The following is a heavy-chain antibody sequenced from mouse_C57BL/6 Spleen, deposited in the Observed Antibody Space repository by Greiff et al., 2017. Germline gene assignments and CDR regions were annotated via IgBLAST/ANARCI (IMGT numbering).Heavy chain of an antibody. Sequence: QVQLQQPGAELVKPAASVKLSCKASGYTFTSYWMHWVKQRPGRGLEWLGRIDTNSGGTKYNEKFKSKATLTVDKSSSTAYMQLSRLTSEDSAVYYCARRLCYDYDERLAYWGQGTLVTVSA. V-gene: IGHV1-62-3*01. D-gene: IGHD2-4*01. CDR3: ARRLCYDYDERLAY. J-gene: IGHJ3*01. CDR1: GYTFTSYW. CDR2: IDTNSGGT.